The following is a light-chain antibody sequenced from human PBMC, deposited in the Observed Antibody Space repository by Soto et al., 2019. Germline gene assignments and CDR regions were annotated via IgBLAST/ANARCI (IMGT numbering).Light chain of an antibody. Sequence: IVLTQSPGTLSLSPGERASLSCRASQSVSSYLAWYQQKPVQAPRLLIYGVSSRATGIPDRFSGSGSGTEFTLTISSLQPDDFATYYCQQYNSYSPLTFGGGTKVDIK. CDR3: QQYNSYSPLT. J-gene: IGKJ4*01. V-gene: IGKV3-20*01. CDR1: QSVSSY. CDR2: GVS.